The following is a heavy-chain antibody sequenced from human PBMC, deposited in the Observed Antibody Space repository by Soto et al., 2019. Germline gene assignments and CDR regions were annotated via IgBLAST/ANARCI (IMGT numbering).Heavy chain of an antibody. D-gene: IGHD3-22*01. Sequence: ASVKVSCKASGYTFSDYYMHWVRQAPGQGLEWMGIINPSVGSTTYARKFHGRVTMTRDTSANTVYMQLSSLRSEDTAVYYCARDHEDYYESSGYNDAFDIWGQGTMVTVSS. CDR2: INPSVGST. CDR3: ARDHEDYYESSGYNDAFDI. CDR1: GYTFSDYY. V-gene: IGHV1-46*01. J-gene: IGHJ3*02.